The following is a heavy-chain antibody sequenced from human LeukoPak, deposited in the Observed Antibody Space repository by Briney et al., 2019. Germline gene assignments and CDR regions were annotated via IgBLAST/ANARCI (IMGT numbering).Heavy chain of an antibody. V-gene: IGHV1-18*01. Sequence: ASVKVSCKASGGTFSSYAISWVRQAPGQGLEWMGWISAYNGNTNYAQKLQGRVTMTTDTSTSTAYMELRSLRSDDTAVYYCARTIGIAAAARGGWFDPWGQGTLVTVSS. CDR2: ISAYNGNT. D-gene: IGHD6-13*01. J-gene: IGHJ5*02. CDR1: GGTFSSYA. CDR3: ARTIGIAAAARGGWFDP.